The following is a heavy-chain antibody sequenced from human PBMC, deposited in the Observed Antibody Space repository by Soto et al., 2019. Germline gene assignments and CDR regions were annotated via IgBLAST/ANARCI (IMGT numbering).Heavy chain of an antibody. Sequence: QVQLVESGGGVVQPGRSLRLSCAASGFTFSSYAMHWVRQAPGKGLEWVAVISYDGSNKYYADSVKGRFTISRDNSKNTLYLQMNSLRAEDTAVYYCARGFDRRMLYGANWFDPWGQGTLVTVSS. CDR2: ISYDGSNK. V-gene: IGHV3-30-3*01. J-gene: IGHJ5*02. CDR1: GFTFSSYA. D-gene: IGHD2-8*01. CDR3: ARGFDRRMLYGANWFDP.